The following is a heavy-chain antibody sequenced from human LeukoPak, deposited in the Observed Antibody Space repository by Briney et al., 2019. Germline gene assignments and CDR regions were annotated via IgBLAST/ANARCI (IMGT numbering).Heavy chain of an antibody. CDR3: VKDRTGTYTLDY. J-gene: IGHJ4*02. CDR2: ITGSGGTV. Sequence: GGSLRLSCAASGFTFSTYSVNWVRQAPGKGLEWISHITGSGGTVYYADSVKGRFTISRDNSKNTLNLQMNSLRAEDTAVYYCVKDRTGTYTLDYWGQGTLVTVSS. V-gene: IGHV3-48*01. CDR1: GFTFSTYS. D-gene: IGHD3-10*01.